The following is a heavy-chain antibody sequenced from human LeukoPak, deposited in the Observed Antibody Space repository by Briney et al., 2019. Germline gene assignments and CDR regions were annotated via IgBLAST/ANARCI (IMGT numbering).Heavy chain of an antibody. J-gene: IGHJ4*02. CDR1: GYTFTGYY. V-gene: IGHV1-2*04. D-gene: IGHD3-10*01. Sequence: ASVKVSCKASGYTFTGYYMHWVRQAPGQGLEWMGWINPNSGGTNYAQKFQGWVTMTRDTSISTAYMELSRLGSDGTAVYYCAREDGSGSYNFDYWGQGTLVTVSS. CDR2: INPNSGGT. CDR3: AREDGSGSYNFDY.